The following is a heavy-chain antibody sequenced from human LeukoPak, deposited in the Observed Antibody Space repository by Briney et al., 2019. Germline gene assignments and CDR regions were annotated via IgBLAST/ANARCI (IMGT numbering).Heavy chain of an antibody. D-gene: IGHD6-13*01. CDR2: INHSGNT. V-gene: IGHV4-34*01. Sequence: SETLSLTCAVYGGSFSGYYWSWIRQPPGQGLEWIGEINHSGNTNYNPSLKSRATISVDTSKNQFSLKLTSVTAADTAVYYCARWRAAAATTNWFDPWGQGTLVTVSS. CDR1: GGSFSGYY. J-gene: IGHJ5*02. CDR3: ARWRAAAATTNWFDP.